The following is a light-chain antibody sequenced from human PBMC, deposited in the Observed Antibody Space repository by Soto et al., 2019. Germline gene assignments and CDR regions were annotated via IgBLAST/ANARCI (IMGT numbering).Light chain of an antibody. J-gene: IGKJ5*01. Sequence: TQPASVSGSPGQPASISCSSSQSLVYSDGDTYLSWFQQRPGQSPRRLLSQVSNRDSGVPDRFSGSGSGTDFTLKISSVEADDVAVYYCMQNTHWPITFGQGTRLEIK. CDR3: MQNTHWPIT. CDR2: QVS. CDR1: QSLVYSDGDTY. V-gene: IGKV2-30*01.